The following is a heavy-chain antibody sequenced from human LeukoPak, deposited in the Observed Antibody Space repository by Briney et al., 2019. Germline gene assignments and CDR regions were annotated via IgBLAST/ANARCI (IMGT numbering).Heavy chain of an antibody. J-gene: IGHJ4*02. CDR2: IYYSGST. CDR3: VGTAYYYGSGSYYNLY. CDR1: GGSISSSSYY. Sequence: SETLSLTCTVSGGSISSSSYYWGWIRQPPGKGLEWIGSIYYSGSTYYNPSLKSRVTISVDTSKNQFSLKLTSVTAADTAVYYCVGTAYYYGSGSYYNLYWGQGTLVTVSS. D-gene: IGHD3-10*01. V-gene: IGHV4-39*01.